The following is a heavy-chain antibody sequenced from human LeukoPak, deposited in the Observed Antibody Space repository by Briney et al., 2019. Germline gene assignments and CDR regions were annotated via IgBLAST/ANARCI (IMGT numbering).Heavy chain of an antibody. CDR1: GGSISSYY. V-gene: IGHV4-59*08. D-gene: IGHD1-26*01. CDR2: ISYSGST. J-gene: IGHJ4*02. CDR3: ARLKVGTTHPDY. Sequence: SETLSLTCTVSGGSISSYYWSWIRQPPGKGLEWIGYISYSGSTNYNPSLKSRVTISIDTSKNQFSLKLRSVTAADTAIYYCARLKVGTTHPDYWGQGTLVTVSS.